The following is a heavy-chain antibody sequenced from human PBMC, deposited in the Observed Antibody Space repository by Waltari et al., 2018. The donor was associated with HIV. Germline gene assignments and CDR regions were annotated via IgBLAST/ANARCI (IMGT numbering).Heavy chain of an antibody. CDR2: VNPDNGNT. Sequence: QVQLVQSGAELKKPGASVTISCKASGYNFTSYAIHWLRQAPGQRPEWVAWVNPDNGNTKYSRKFQARVTVTRDESAATAYMALTDLRFEETAVYYCVRGPSCSVGTCYTLFDLWGQGTLVSVSS. J-gene: IGHJ4*02. CDR1: GYNFTSYA. V-gene: IGHV1-3*01. D-gene: IGHD2-15*01. CDR3: VRGPSCSVGTCYTLFDL.